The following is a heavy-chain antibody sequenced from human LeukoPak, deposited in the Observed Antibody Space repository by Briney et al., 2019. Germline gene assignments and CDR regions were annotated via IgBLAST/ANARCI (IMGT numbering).Heavy chain of an antibody. CDR1: GGSISSYY. J-gene: IGHJ6*02. V-gene: IGHV4-59*08. CDR3: ARHSGSYLYGMDV. Sequence: SETLSLTCTVSGGSISSYYWSWIRQPPGKGLEWIGYIYYSGSTNYNPSLKSRVTISVDTSKNQFSLNLSSVTAADAAVYYCARHSGSYLYGMDVWGQGTTVTVSS. D-gene: IGHD1-26*01. CDR2: IYYSGST.